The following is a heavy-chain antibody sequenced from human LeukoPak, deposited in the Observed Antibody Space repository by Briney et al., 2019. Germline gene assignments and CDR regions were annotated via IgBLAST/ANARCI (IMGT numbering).Heavy chain of an antibody. CDR3: ASDIVATSGDF. Sequence: GGSLRLSCAASGFTFSDYYMSWIRQAPGKGLEWVAYITSSGDDIYYADSVKGRFTISRDNAKNALFLRMSSLRVEDTATYYCASDIVATSGDFWGQGTLVSVSS. CDR2: ITSSGDDI. D-gene: IGHD5-12*01. J-gene: IGHJ4*02. CDR1: GFTFSDYY. V-gene: IGHV3-11*01.